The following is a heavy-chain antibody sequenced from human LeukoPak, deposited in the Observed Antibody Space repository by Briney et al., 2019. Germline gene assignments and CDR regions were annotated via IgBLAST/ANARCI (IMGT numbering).Heavy chain of an antibody. Sequence: SQTLSLTCTVSGGSISSGGYYWSWIRQPPGKGLEWIGYIYHSGSTYYNPSLKSRVTISVDRSKNQFSLKLSSVTAADTAVYYCARMTGTTSPHDYWGQGTPVTVSS. V-gene: IGHV4-30-2*01. CDR1: GGSISSGGYY. CDR3: ARMTGTTSPHDY. CDR2: IYHSGST. J-gene: IGHJ4*02. D-gene: IGHD1-7*01.